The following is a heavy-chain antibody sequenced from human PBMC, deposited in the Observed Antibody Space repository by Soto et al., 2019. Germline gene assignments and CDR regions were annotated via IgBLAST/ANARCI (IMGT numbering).Heavy chain of an antibody. CDR2: IYHSGST. CDR3: ATAMLRGGSFAS. Sequence: QVQLQESGPGLVKPSGTLSLTCAVSGGSISSNNWWSWVRQPPGKGLEWIGEIYHSGSTNYNPSLQGRVPISVDKSKTQFSLKLSSVTAADTAVYYCATAMLRGGSFASWGQGTLVTVSS. D-gene: IGHD3-10*01. CDR1: GGSISSNNW. V-gene: IGHV4-4*02. J-gene: IGHJ4*02.